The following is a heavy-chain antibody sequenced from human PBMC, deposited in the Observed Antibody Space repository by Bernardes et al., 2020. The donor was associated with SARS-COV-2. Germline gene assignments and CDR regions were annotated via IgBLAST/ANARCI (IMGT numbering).Heavy chain of an antibody. CDR1: GFTVSSNY. CDR3: ARDCGAAAARTCYYYYGMDV. D-gene: IGHD6-13*01. J-gene: IGHJ6*02. Sequence: GGSRRLSFAASGFTVSSNYMSWVRQAPGKGLEWVSVIYSGGSTYYADSVKGRFTISRDNSKNTLYLQMNSLRAEDTAVYYCARDCGAAAARTCYYYYGMDVWGQGTTVTVSS. CDR2: IYSGGST. V-gene: IGHV3-66*02.